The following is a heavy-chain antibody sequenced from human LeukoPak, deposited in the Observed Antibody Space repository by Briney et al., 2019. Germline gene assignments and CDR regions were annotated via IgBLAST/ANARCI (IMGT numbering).Heavy chain of an antibody. Sequence: SETLSLTCTVAGGSISNNYWGWVRQPPGKGLEWIGYIYYSGSTVYNPSLRSRVTISIDTSRNQFSLRLSSVTAADTAVYYCAGGFTHFDYWGQGALVSVSS. V-gene: IGHV4-59*01. CDR1: GGSISNNY. J-gene: IGHJ4*02. CDR3: AGGFTHFDY. CDR2: IYYSGST. D-gene: IGHD3-16*01.